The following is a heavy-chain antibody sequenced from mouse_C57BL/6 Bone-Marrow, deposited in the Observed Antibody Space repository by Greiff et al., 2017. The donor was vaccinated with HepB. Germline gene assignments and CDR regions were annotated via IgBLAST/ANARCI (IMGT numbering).Heavy chain of an antibody. D-gene: IGHD1-1*01. CDR1: GFTFTDYY. CDR2: VYPYNGGT. J-gene: IGHJ3*01. Sequence: EVQLQESGPVLVKPGPSVKISCKASGFTFTDYYMHWVKQSHGKSLDWIGLVYPYNGGTSYNQKFKGKAKLTVDTSSSTANMELNSLTSEYSAVYYCAREGTTVVEGFAYWGQGTLVTVSA. CDR3: AREGTTVVEGFAY. V-gene: IGHV1-36*01.